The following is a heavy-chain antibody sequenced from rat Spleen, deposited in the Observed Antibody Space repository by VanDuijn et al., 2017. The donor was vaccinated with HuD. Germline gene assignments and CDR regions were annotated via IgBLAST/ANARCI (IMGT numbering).Heavy chain of an antibody. Sequence: EVQLVESDGGLVQPGRSLKLSCAASGFTFIDYYMAWVRQAPTKGLELVATISYDGSSTYYRDSVKGRFTISRDNAKSTLYLQMDSLRSEDTATYYCTRLYYGNWFAFWGQGTLVTVSS. CDR1: GFTFIDYY. V-gene: IGHV5-29*01. J-gene: IGHJ3*01. CDR3: TRLYYGNWFAF. CDR2: ISYDGSST. D-gene: IGHD1-6*01.